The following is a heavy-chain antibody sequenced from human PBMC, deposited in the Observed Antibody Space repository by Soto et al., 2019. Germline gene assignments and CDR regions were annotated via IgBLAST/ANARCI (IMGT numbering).Heavy chain of an antibody. Sequence: GGSLRLSCAASGFTFSNAWMNWVRQAPGKGLEWVGRIKSKTDGGTTDYAAPVKGRFTISRDDSKNTLYLQMNSLKTEETAVYYCTKGYCSGGSCYPSTKAYYGMDVWGQGTTVTVSS. J-gene: IGHJ6*02. V-gene: IGHV3-15*07. CDR3: TKGYCSGGSCYPSTKAYYGMDV. D-gene: IGHD2-15*01. CDR2: IKSKTDGGTT. CDR1: GFTFSNAW.